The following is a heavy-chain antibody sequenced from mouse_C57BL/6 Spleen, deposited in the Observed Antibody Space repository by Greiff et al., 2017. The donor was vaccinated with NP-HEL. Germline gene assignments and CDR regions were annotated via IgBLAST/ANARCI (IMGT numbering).Heavy chain of an antibody. Sequence: EVQRVQSEGGLVQPGSSMKLSCTASGFTFSDYYMGWVRQVPEKGLEWVANINYDGSSTYYLDSLKSRFIISRDNAKSNLYLQMSRLKSEDTATYYCARGEVYFDYWGQGTTLTVSS. CDR2: INYDGSST. V-gene: IGHV5-16*01. J-gene: IGHJ2*01. CDR1: GFTFSDYY. CDR3: ARGEVYFDY.